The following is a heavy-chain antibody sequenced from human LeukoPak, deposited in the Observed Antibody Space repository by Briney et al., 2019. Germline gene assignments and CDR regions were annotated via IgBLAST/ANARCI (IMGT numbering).Heavy chain of an antibody. Sequence: ASVKVSCTVSGYTLTELSMHWVRQAPGKGLEWMGGFDPEDGETIYAQKFQGRVTMTEDTSTDTAYMELSSLRSEDTAVYYCATTYYYDSSGYPGDFEHWGQGTLVTVSS. D-gene: IGHD3-22*01. CDR2: FDPEDGET. CDR1: GYTLTELS. CDR3: ATTYYYDSSGYPGDFEH. J-gene: IGHJ1*01. V-gene: IGHV1-24*01.